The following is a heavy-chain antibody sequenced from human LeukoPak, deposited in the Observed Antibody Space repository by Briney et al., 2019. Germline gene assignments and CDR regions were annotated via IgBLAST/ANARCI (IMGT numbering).Heavy chain of an antibody. CDR1: GYTFTSYY. CDR3: ARAPLGDFWSGYDRYYFDY. Sequence: ASVTVSCKGSGYTFTSYYMHWVRQAPGQGLEWMGWINPNSGGTNYAQKFQGRVTMTRDTSISTAYMELSRLRSDDTAVYYCARAPLGDFWSGYDRYYFDYWGQGTLVTVSS. CDR2: INPNSGGT. J-gene: IGHJ4*02. V-gene: IGHV1-2*02. D-gene: IGHD3-3*01.